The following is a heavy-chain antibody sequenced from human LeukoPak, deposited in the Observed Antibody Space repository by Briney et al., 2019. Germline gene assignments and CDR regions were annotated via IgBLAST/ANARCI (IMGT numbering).Heavy chain of an antibody. V-gene: IGHV1-69*04. CDR3: ARDAYDSSGYWIYYYYGMNV. D-gene: IGHD3-22*01. Sequence: SVKVSCKASGGTFSSYAISWVRQAPGQGLEWMGRIIPILGIANYAQKFQGRVTITADKSASTAYMELSSLRSEDTAVYYCARDAYDSSGYWIYYYYGMNVWGQGTTVTVSS. J-gene: IGHJ6*02. CDR2: IIPILGIA. CDR1: GGTFSSYA.